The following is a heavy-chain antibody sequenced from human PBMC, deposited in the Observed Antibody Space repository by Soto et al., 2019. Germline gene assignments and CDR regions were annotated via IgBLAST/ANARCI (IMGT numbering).Heavy chain of an antibody. V-gene: IGHV3-33*01. Sequence: QVQLVESGGGVVQPGRSLRLSCAASGFTFSSYGMHWVRQAPGKGLEWVAVIWYDGSNKYYADSVKGRFTISRDNSKNTLYLQMNSLRAEDTAVYYCAREEWIQLWLLPHYGMDVWGQGTTVTVSS. CDR1: GFTFSSYG. CDR2: IWYDGSNK. D-gene: IGHD5-18*01. J-gene: IGHJ6*02. CDR3: AREEWIQLWLLPHYGMDV.